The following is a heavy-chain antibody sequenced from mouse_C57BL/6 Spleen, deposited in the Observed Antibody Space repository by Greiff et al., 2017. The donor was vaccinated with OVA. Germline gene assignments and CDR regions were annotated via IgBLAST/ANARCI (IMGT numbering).Heavy chain of an antibody. CDR1: GYTFTSYW. J-gene: IGHJ4*01. V-gene: IGHV1-7*01. Sequence: QVQLKESGAELAKPGASVKLSCKASGYTFTSYWMHWVKQRPGQGLEWIGYINPSSGYTKYNQKFKDKATLTVDTSSSTAYMQLSSLTSEDSAVYYCARLEGAMDYWGQGTSVTVSS. CDR3: ARLEGAMDY. CDR2: INPSSGYT.